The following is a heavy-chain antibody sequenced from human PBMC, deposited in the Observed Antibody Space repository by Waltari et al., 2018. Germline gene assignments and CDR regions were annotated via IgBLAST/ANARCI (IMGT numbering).Heavy chain of an antibody. J-gene: IGHJ3*02. D-gene: IGHD2-21*01. CDR3: ARGFVVLLATDAFDI. Sequence: QVQLQESGPGLVKPSQTLSLTCTVSGDSISSGDYYWSWIRQPPGKGLEWIVYIYYGGSAYYNPSLKSRVSLSVDTSKNQFSLKLSSVTAADTAVYYCARGFVVLLATDAFDIWGQGTMVTVSS. CDR2: IYYGGSA. V-gene: IGHV4-30-4*08. CDR1: GDSISSGDYY.